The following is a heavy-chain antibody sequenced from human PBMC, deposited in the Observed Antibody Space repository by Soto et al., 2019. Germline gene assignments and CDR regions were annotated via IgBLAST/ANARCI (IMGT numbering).Heavy chain of an antibody. J-gene: IGHJ4*02. CDR2: INPNSGGT. V-gene: IGHV1-2*04. Sequence: ASVKVSCKASGYTFTGYYMHWVRQAPGQGLEWMGWINPNSGGTNYAQKFQGWVTMTRDTSISTAYMELSRLRSDDTAVYYCASSRFGELSYFDYWGQGTLVTVSS. CDR1: GYTFTGYY. CDR3: ASSRFGELSYFDY. D-gene: IGHD3-10*02.